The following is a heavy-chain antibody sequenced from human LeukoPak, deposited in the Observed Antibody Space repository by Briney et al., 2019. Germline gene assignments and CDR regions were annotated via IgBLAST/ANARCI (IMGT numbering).Heavy chain of an antibody. D-gene: IGHD4-17*01. CDR1: GFTFSSYA. Sequence: PGGSLRLSCAASGFTFSSYAMSWVRQAPGKGLEWVSAISGSGGSTYYADSVKGRFTISRDNSKNTLYPQMNSLRAEDTAVYYCAKDRDYGDYGDAFDIWGQGTMVTVSS. CDR3: AKDRDYGDYGDAFDI. V-gene: IGHV3-23*01. CDR2: ISGSGGST. J-gene: IGHJ3*02.